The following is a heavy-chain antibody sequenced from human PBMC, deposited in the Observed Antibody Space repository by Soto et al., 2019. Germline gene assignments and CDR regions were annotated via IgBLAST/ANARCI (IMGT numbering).Heavy chain of an antibody. CDR1: GGSFSGYY. V-gene: IGHV4-34*01. D-gene: IGHD1-1*01. CDR2: INHSGST. J-gene: IGHJ6*02. CDR3: ARAWVRYYYGMDV. Sequence: SETLSLTCAVYGGSFSGYYWSWIRQPPGKGLEWIGEINHSGSTNYNPSLKSRVTISVDTSKNQFSLKLSSVTAADTAVYYCARAWVRYYYGMDVWGQGTTVTVSS.